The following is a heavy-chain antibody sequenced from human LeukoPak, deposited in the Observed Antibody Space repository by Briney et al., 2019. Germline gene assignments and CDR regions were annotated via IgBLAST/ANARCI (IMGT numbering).Heavy chain of an antibody. CDR1: GFDFSSNW. V-gene: IGHV3-74*01. CDR3: ARETTFLVSGMDV. D-gene: IGHD3-16*01. CDR2: IKGDGIST. Sequence: GGSLRLSCAASGFDFSSNWMHWVRHAPGQGLVWVSRIKGDGISTNYADSVKGRFTISRDNAKNSLYLQMNSLRAEDTAVYYCARETTFLVSGMDVWGQGTTVTVSS. J-gene: IGHJ6*02.